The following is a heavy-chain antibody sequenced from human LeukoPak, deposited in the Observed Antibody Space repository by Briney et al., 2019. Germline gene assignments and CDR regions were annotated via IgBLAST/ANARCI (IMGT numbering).Heavy chain of an antibody. J-gene: IGHJ4*02. CDR2: IYYGGST. V-gene: IGHV4-31*03. D-gene: IGHD6-6*01. CDR3: ARASVIAARPNSVDY. Sequence: NPSETLSLTCTVSGGSISSGGYYWNWIRQHPGKGLEWIGFIYYGGSTYYNPSLKSRITISVDTSKNQFSLKLSSVTAADTAVYYCARASVIAARPNSVDYWGQGTLVTVSS. CDR1: GGSISSGGYY.